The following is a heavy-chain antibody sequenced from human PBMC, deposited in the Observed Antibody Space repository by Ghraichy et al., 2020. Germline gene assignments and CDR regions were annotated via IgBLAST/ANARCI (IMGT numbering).Heavy chain of an antibody. CDR2: IKHSGTA. CDR3: ARKKWGSNSFDT. J-gene: IGHJ5*02. Sequence: TLSLTCAVYGESFTGYYWSWIRQPPGRGLEWIGEIKHSGTATYNPSLKSRLTTSVDTSKNQFSLKLSSVTTADTAVYYCARKKWGSNSFDTWGQGTLVTVSS. CDR1: GESFTGYY. V-gene: IGHV4-34*01. D-gene: IGHD5-24*01.